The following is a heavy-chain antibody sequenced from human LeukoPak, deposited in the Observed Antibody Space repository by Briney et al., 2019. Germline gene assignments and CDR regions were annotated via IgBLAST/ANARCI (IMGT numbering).Heavy chain of an antibody. V-gene: IGHV1-24*01. CDR1: GYTLTELS. CDR2: FDPEDGET. CDR3: ATDRFLH. D-gene: IGHD2/OR15-2a*01. J-gene: IGHJ4*02. Sequence: ASVTVSCTFSGYTLTELSMHWVRQAPGKGLEWMGGFDPEDGETIYAQKFQGRVTMTDDTSTDTAYMELSSLRSEDQAVYYCATDRFLHWGQGTLVTVPS.